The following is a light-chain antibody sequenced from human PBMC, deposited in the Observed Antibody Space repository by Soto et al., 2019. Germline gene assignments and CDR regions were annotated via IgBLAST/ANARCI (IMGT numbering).Light chain of an antibody. Sequence: QSVLTQPRSMSGSPGQSVTISCTGTSSDVGAYNSVSWYQHHPGKAPKLLLYDVNRRPSGVPDRFSASKSDNTASLTISGLQVEDEADYYCCSYAGSNSVVFGGGTKLTVL. CDR3: CSYAGSNSVV. CDR1: SSDVGAYNS. V-gene: IGLV2-11*01. CDR2: DVN. J-gene: IGLJ2*01.